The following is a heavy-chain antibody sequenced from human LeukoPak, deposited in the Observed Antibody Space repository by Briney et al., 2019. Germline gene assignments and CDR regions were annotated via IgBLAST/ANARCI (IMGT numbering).Heavy chain of an antibody. J-gene: IGHJ4*02. D-gene: IGHD1-26*01. CDR2: IYFSGST. CDR3: AIHFAGGSYYVYFDY. CDR1: GGSISSTSFY. V-gene: IGHV4-39*01. Sequence: PSETLSLTCTLSGGSISSTSFYWGWTRQPPGKGREWISSIYFSGSTYYNPSLESRVTMSVDTSKNQFSLKLSSVPGADTGVYYCAIHFAGGSYYVYFDYWGEGTLVTVS.